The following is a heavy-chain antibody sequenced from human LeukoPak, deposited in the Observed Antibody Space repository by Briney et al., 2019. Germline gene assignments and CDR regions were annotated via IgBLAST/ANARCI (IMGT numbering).Heavy chain of an antibody. D-gene: IGHD3-10*01. CDR2: IYTSGST. CDR3: ARGPRKMVRGRFDY. CDR1: GGSISSYY. J-gene: IGHJ4*02. V-gene: IGHV4-4*09. Sequence: SETLSLTCTVSGGSISSYYWSWIRQPPGKGLEWIGYIYTSGSTNYNPSLKSRVTISVDTSKNQFSLKLSSVTAADTAVYYCARGPRKMVRGRFDYWGQGTLVTVSS.